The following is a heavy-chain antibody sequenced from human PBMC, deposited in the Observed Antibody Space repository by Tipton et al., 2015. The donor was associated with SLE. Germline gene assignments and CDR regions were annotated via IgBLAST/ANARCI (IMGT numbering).Heavy chain of an antibody. V-gene: IGHV4-59*01. CDR2: IHYTGST. J-gene: IGHJ3*02. Sequence: TLSLTCTVSGGSISSYYWSWIRQSPGKGLEWIGYIHYTGSTKYNPSLKSRVTISVDTSKNQFTLKLSSVTVVDTAVYYCAREHISSLRDAFEIWGQGTMVTVS. D-gene: IGHD2-15*01. CDR3: AREHISSLRDAFEI. CDR1: GGSISSYY.